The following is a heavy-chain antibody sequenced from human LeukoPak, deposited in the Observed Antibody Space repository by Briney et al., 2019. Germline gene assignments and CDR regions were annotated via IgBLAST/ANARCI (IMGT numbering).Heavy chain of an antibody. CDR3: ARGSGSGWPLDR. V-gene: IGHV3-23*01. Sequence: GGSLRLSCAASGLTFSSYGMHWVRQAPGKGLEWVSAISGSGGSTYYADSVKGRFTISRDNSKNTLYLQMNSLRAEDTAVYYCARGSGSGWPLDRWGQGALVTVSS. CDR2: ISGSGGST. CDR1: GLTFSSYG. D-gene: IGHD6-19*01. J-gene: IGHJ5*02.